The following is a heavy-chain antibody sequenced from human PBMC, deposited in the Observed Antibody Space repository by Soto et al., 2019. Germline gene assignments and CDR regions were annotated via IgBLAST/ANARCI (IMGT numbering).Heavy chain of an antibody. Sequence: QVQLQESGPGLVKPSQTLSLTGTVSGGSISSGGYYWSWIRQHPGKGLEWLGYIYYSGSTYYNPSLKSRVTISVDTSKNQFSLKLSSVTAADTAVYYCARAEAYCGGDCYHTFDYWGQGTLVTVSS. D-gene: IGHD2-21*02. CDR3: ARAEAYCGGDCYHTFDY. CDR2: IYYSGST. V-gene: IGHV4-31*03. J-gene: IGHJ4*02. CDR1: GGSISSGGYY.